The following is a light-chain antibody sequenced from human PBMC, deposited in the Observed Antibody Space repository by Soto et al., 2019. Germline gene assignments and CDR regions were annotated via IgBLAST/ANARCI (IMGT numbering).Light chain of an antibody. CDR2: GNS. V-gene: IGLV1-40*01. CDR1: SSNIGAGYD. CDR3: QYYDSSLSGVV. Sequence: QLVLTQPPSVSGAPGQRVTISCTGSSSNIGAGYDVHWYQQLPGTAPKLLIYGNSNRPSGVPDRFSGSTSGTSASLAITGLQAENEADYYCQYYDSSLSGVVFCGGTKLTV. J-gene: IGLJ2*01.